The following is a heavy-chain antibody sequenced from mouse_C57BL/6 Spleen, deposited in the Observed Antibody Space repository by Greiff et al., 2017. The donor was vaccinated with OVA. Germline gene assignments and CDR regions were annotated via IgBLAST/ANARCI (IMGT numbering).Heavy chain of an antibody. CDR3: AGDYDYDGGFAY. Sequence: QVQLQQPGAELVKPGASVKVSCTASGYTFTSYWMHWVKQRPGQGLEWIGRIHPSDSDTNYNQTFKGKATLTVDQSSSTADLQLSSLTSDDAAVYVCAGDYDYDGGFAYWGQGTLVTVSA. CDR2: IHPSDSDT. J-gene: IGHJ3*01. CDR1: GYTFTSYW. D-gene: IGHD2-4*01. V-gene: IGHV1-74*01.